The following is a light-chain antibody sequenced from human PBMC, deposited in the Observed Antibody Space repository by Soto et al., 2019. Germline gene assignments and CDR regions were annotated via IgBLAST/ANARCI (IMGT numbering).Light chain of an antibody. V-gene: IGLV1-44*01. CDR2: SNY. CDR1: SSNIGTNT. J-gene: IGLJ1*01. CDR3: AAWDDGLNRYV. Sequence: QSVLTQPPSTSGTPGQRVTISCTGSSSNIGTNTVNWYQQLPGAAPKLLIHSNYQRPSGVPDRFSGSKSGTSASLAISGLLSEDEADYYCAAWDDGLNRYVFGMGTKVTVL.